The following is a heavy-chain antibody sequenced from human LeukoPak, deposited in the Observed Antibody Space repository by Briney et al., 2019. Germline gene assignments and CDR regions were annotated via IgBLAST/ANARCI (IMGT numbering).Heavy chain of an antibody. J-gene: IGHJ4*02. Sequence: GGSLRLSCADSGFLFSRYWMSWVRQAPGKGLEWVANIKEDGSEKYYVESMKGRFTISRDNVKNSLYLQINSLRAEDTAVYYCARDSFETDIDYWGQGTLVTVSS. D-gene: IGHD1-14*01. CDR1: GFLFSRYW. V-gene: IGHV3-7*01. CDR3: ARDSFETDIDY. CDR2: IKEDGSEK.